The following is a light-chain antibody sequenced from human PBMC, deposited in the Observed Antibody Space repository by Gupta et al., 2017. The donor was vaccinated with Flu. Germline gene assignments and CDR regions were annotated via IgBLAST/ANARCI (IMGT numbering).Light chain of an antibody. CDR3: QQYYMWPPLT. CDR1: RDIDTR. CDR2: EAS. J-gene: IGKJ4*01. V-gene: IGKV3-15*01. Sequence: MMTQSPATLSVSPGERLSLSCRASRDIDTRLAWYQQKPGQSPRPLIYEASTRATGVAARFSGSGSGTEFTLIVSTVQSEDSAVYFCQQYYMWPPLTFGGGTKVEI.